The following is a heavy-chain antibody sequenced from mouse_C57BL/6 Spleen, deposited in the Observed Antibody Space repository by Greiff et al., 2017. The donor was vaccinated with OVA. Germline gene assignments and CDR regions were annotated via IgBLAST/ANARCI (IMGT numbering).Heavy chain of an antibody. J-gene: IGHJ2*01. Sequence: VQLQQSGPELVKPGASVKISCKASGYAFSSSWMNWVKQRPGKGLEWIGRIYPGDGDTNYNGKFKGKATLTADKSSSTAYMQLSSLTSEDSAVYFCARVGDGYFDYWGQGTTLTVSS. D-gene: IGHD2-3*01. V-gene: IGHV1-82*01. CDR1: GYAFSSSW. CDR3: ARVGDGYFDY. CDR2: IYPGDGDT.